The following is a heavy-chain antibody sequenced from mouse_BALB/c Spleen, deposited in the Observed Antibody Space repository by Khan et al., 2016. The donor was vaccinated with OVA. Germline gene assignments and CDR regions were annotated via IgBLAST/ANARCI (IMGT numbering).Heavy chain of an antibody. CDR2: ILSDGTT. D-gene: IGHD2-10*01. V-gene: IGHV2-6-1*01. Sequence: QVQLKESGPGLAAPSQSLSITCTISGFSLTNYGVHWFRQPPGKGLEWRVVILSDGTTNYNSALNSRLTITKDNSQSQVFLKMNSLQTDDTAIYFCARQPYYHYNIMDYWGQGTSVTVSS. J-gene: IGHJ4*01. CDR3: ARQPYYHYNIMDY. CDR1: GFSLTNYG.